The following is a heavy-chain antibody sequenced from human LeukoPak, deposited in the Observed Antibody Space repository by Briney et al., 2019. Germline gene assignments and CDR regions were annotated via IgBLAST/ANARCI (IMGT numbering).Heavy chain of an antibody. D-gene: IGHD3-3*01. CDR3: VRGTALWRGVDY. Sequence: PGGSLRLSCSASGFSFSDQWMHWVRQAPAKGLVWVSRISPGGSSTAYADSVKGRFTIPRDNAKNTLYLEMSRLRDEDSAVYFCVRGTALWRGVDYWGQGTLVTVSS. CDR1: GFSFSDQW. J-gene: IGHJ4*02. CDR2: ISPGGSST. V-gene: IGHV3-74*01.